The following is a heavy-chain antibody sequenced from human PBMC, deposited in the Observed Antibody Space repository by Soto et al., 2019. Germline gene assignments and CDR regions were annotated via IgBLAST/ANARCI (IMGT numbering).Heavy chain of an antibody. J-gene: IGHJ5*02. CDR2: ISYDGSNK. V-gene: IGHV3-30*18. Sequence: QVQLVESGGGVVQPGRSLRLSCAASGFTFSSYGMHWVRQAPGKGLEWVAVISYDGSNKYYADSVKGQFTISRDNSKNTLYLQMNSLRAEDTAVYYCAKDPGYSSSWYYNWFDPWGQGTLVTVSS. D-gene: IGHD6-13*01. CDR3: AKDPGYSSSWYYNWFDP. CDR1: GFTFSSYG.